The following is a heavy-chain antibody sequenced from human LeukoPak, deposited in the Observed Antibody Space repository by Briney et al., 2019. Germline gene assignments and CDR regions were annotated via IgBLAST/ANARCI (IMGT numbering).Heavy chain of an antibody. D-gene: IGHD1-7*01. J-gene: IGHJ4*02. CDR2: IIPIFGTA. CDR3: ARPDDHNWNYGHFDY. V-gene: IGHV1-69*05. Sequence: SVKVSCKASGGTFSSYAISWVRQAPGQGLEWMGGIIPIFGTANYAQKFQGRVTITTDESTSTAYMELSSLRSEDTAVYYCARPDDHNWNYGHFDYWGQGTLVTVSS. CDR1: GGTFSSYA.